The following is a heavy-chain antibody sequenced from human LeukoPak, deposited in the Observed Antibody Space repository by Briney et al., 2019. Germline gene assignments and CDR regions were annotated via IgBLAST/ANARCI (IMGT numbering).Heavy chain of an antibody. V-gene: IGHV3-64*02. CDR2: ISRNGGST. CDR3: ARMTLYGSGTVD. J-gene: IGHJ4*02. D-gene: IGHD3-10*01. Sequence: GGSLRLSCAASGFTFSSYAMHWVRQAPGKGLEYVSGISRNGGSTYYAGSVKGRFTISRDNSKNTVNLQMGSLRIEDTAVYHCARMTLYGSGTVDWGQGILVTVSS. CDR1: GFTFSSYA.